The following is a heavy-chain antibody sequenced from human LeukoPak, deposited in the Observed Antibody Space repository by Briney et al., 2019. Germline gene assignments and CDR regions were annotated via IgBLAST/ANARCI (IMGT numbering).Heavy chain of an antibody. D-gene: IGHD3-22*01. CDR2: ISTSSSYI. J-gene: IGHJ4*02. V-gene: IGHV3-21*04. CDR3: ANARTVWLFFDY. CDR1: GFTFSRYS. Sequence: GGSLRLSCTVSGFTFSRYSMNWVRQAPGKGLEWVSSISTSSSYIYYADSVKGRFTISRDNSKNTLYLQMNSLRAEDTAVYYFANARTVWLFFDYWGQGTLVTVSS.